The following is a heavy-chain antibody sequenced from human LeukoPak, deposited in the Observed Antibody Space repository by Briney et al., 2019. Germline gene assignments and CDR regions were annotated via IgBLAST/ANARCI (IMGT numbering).Heavy chain of an antibody. Sequence: PSETLSLTCAVYGGSFSDYYWSWIRQPPGKGLEWIGEINHSGSTNYNPSLKSRVTISVDRSKNQFSLKLSSVTAADAAVYYCARSGSSHFDYWGQGTLVTVSS. CDR3: ARSGSSHFDY. V-gene: IGHV4-34*01. D-gene: IGHD3-10*01. J-gene: IGHJ4*02. CDR1: GGSFSDYY. CDR2: INHSGST.